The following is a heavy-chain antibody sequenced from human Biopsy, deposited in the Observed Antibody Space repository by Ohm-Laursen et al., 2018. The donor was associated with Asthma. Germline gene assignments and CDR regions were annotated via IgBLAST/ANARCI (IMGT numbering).Heavy chain of an antibody. CDR1: GFAVSRDH. D-gene: IGHD2-21*02. V-gene: IGHV3-53*01. CDR3: ARDVSAAPSIVVVTAADC. Sequence: SLRLSCAASGFAVSRDHMFWVRQAPGKGLEWVSVIYSGGTSHTADSVRGRFTISRDYSKNTLYLQMHSLRAEDTAIYYCARDVSAAPSIVVVTAADCRGQGTLVTVSS. CDR2: IYSGGTS. J-gene: IGHJ4*02.